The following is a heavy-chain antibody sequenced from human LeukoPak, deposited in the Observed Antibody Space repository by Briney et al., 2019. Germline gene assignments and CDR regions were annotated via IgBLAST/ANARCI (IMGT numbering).Heavy chain of an antibody. D-gene: IGHD2-8*01. CDR2: ISLTGLT. CDR1: GGSISNTNW. V-gene: IGHV4-4*02. CDR3: SRENGAFSPFGY. Sequence: SETLSLTCGASGGSISNTNWWSWVRQPPGQGLEWIGEISLTGLTHYNPSLESRVTVSLDKSKNQLSLNLTSVTAADTSVYYCSRENGAFSPFGYWGQGTLVTVLS. J-gene: IGHJ4*02.